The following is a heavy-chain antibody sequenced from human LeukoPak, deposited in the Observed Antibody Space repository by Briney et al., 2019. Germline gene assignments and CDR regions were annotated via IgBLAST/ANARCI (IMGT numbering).Heavy chain of an antibody. J-gene: IGHJ6*03. D-gene: IGHD3-10*01. CDR3: ARGHLTSMVRGVIIPPYYYYMDV. Sequence: ASVKVSCKASGYTFTSYDINWVRQATGQGLEWMGWMNPNSGNTGYAQKFQGRVTITRNTSVSTAYMELSSLRPEDTAVYYCARGHLTSMVRGVIIPPYYYYMDVGGKGTTVTASS. V-gene: IGHV1-8*03. CDR2: MNPNSGNT. CDR1: GYTFTSYD.